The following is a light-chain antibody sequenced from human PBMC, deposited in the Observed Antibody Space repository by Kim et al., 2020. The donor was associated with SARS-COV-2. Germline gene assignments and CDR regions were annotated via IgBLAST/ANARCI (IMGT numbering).Light chain of an antibody. J-gene: IGLJ2*01. CDR1: SLRSYY. Sequence: SSELTQDPAVSVALGQTVRITCQGDSLRSYYATWYQQKPGQAPIVVIYGKNNRPSGIPDRFSGSSSGNTASLTITGIQAGDEADYYCNSRDSNDNVLFGG. CDR3: NSRDSNDNVL. CDR2: GKN. V-gene: IGLV3-19*01.